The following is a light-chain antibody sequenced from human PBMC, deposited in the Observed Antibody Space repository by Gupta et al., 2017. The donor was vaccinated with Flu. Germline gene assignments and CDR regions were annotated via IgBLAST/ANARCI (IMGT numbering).Light chain of an antibody. CDR3: RQRRDCPDI. Sequence: EIVLTQSPATLSLSPGERATLSCRASQSVSSYLAWYQQKPGQAPRLLIYDASNRSTGIPARFSGSRSGRAFTLTIISLEPPDFAVSYCRQRRDCPDIFGQGTRVEIK. J-gene: IGKJ2*01. V-gene: IGKV3-11*02. CDR1: QSVSSY. CDR2: DAS.